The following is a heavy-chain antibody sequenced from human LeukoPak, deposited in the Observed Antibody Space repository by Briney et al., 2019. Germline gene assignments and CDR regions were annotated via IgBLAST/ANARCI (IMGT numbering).Heavy chain of an antibody. V-gene: IGHV4-39*07. J-gene: IGHJ3*02. CDR1: GGSISSSSYY. CDR3: ARDRGIVVVPAAVLYAFDI. D-gene: IGHD2-2*01. CDR2: IYYSGST. Sequence: PSETLSLTCTVSGGSISSSSYYWGWIRQPPGKGLEWIGSIYYSGSTYYDPSLKSRVTISVDTSKNQFSLKLSSVTAADTAVYYCARDRGIVVVPAAVLYAFDIWGQGTMVTVSS.